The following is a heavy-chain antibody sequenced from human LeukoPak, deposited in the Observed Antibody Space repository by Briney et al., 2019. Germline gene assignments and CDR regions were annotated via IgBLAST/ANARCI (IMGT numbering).Heavy chain of an antibody. Sequence: GGSLRLSCAASGFTFSSYSMNWVRQAPGKGLEWVSYISSSSSTIYYADSVKGRFTISRDNSKNTLYLQMNSLRAEDTAVYYCAREGDGVRFLEWLYPNWFDPWGQGTLVTVSS. CDR1: GFTFSSYS. J-gene: IGHJ5*02. CDR2: ISSSSSTI. CDR3: AREGDGVRFLEWLYPNWFDP. D-gene: IGHD3-3*01. V-gene: IGHV3-48*01.